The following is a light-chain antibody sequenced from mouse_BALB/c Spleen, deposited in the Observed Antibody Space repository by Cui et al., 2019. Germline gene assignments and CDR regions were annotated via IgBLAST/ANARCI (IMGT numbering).Light chain of an antibody. J-gene: IGKJ4*01. Sequence: DVQITQSPSYLAASPGETITINCRASKSISKYLAWYQEKPGKTNKLLIYSGSTLQSGIPSRFSGSGSGTDFTLTISSLEPEDFAMYYCQQHNEYPLPFGSGTKLEIK. CDR1: KSISKY. CDR3: QQHNEYPLP. V-gene: IGKV16-104*01. CDR2: SGS.